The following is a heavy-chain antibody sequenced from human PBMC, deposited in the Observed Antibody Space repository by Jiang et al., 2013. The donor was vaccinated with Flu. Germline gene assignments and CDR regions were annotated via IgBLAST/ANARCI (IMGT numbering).Heavy chain of an antibody. J-gene: IGHJ4*02. CDR3: AKSNWGLGGFDY. CDR1: GASVSTNNIA. V-gene: IGHV6-1*01. CDR2: TYYRSKWYN. D-gene: IGHD3-16*01. Sequence: QTLSLTCAISGASVSTNNIAWSWIRQSPSRGLEWLGRTYYRSKWYNDHAESVKSRIAIIADTSKNQFSLQLNAVTPDDTAVYYCAKSNWGLGGFDYWGQGTLVTVSS.